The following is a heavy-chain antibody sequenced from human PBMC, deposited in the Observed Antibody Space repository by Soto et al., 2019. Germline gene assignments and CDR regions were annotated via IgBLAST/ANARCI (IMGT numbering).Heavy chain of an antibody. Sequence: GGSLRLSCAASGFTFSSYGMHWVRQAPGKGLEWVAVISYDGSNKYYADSVKGRFTISRDNSKNTLYLQMNSLRAEDTAVYYCAKDERALRYSSGWRSFIDYWGQGTLVTVSS. CDR3: AKDERALRYSSGWRSFIDY. CDR1: GFTFSSYG. J-gene: IGHJ4*02. D-gene: IGHD6-19*01. CDR2: ISYDGSNK. V-gene: IGHV3-30*18.